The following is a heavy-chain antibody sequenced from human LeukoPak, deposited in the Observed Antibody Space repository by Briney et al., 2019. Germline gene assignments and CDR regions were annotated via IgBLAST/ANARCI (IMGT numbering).Heavy chain of an antibody. CDR1: GFTFSTYN. CDR3: ARDLLGWEPHYFDY. CDR2: ISGSSSYI. D-gene: IGHD1-14*01. J-gene: IGHJ4*02. V-gene: IGHV3-21*01. Sequence: PGGSLRLSCAASGFTFSTYNMNWVRQAPGKGLEWVSSISGSSSYIYYADSVKGRFSISRDNAKNSLYLQMNSLRAEDTAVYYCARDLLGWEPHYFDYWGQGTLVTVSS.